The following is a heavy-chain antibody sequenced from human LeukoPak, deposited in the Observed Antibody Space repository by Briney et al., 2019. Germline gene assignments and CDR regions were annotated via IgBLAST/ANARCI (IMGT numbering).Heavy chain of an antibody. CDR2: INPNSGGT. J-gene: IGHJ5*02. CDR3: ARGRSDYGSGSSPFDP. Sequence: ASVKVSCKASGYTFTGYYMHWVRQAPGQGLEWMGWINPNSGGTNYAQKFQGRVTMTRDTSISTAYMELSRLRSDDTAVYYCARGRSDYGSGSSPFDPWGQGTLVTVSS. D-gene: IGHD3-10*01. CDR1: GYTFTGYY. V-gene: IGHV1-2*02.